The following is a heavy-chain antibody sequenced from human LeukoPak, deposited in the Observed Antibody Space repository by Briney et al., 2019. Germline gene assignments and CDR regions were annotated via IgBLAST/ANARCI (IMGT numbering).Heavy chain of an antibody. CDR2: ISSSGSTI. D-gene: IGHD2-2*01. V-gene: IGHV3-11*01. J-gene: IGHJ6*02. Sequence: PGGSLRLSCAASGFTFSDYYMSWIRQAPGKGLEWVSYISSSGSTIYYADSVKGRFTISRDNAKNSLYLQMNSLRAEDTAVYYCARSVVPAATTLRYYYYYGMDVWGQGTTVTVSS. CDR1: GFTFSDYY. CDR3: ARSVVPAATTLRYYYYYGMDV.